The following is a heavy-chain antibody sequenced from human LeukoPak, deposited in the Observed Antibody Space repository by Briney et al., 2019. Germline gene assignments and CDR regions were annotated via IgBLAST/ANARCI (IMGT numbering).Heavy chain of an antibody. CDR1: GFIFSSYS. V-gene: IGHV3-21*01. CDR2: ISSSSSYI. J-gene: IGHJ3*02. CDR3: ATFSRQQLLDDVFDI. Sequence: PGGSLRLSCAASGFIFSSYSVNWVRQAPGKGLEWVSSISSSSSYIYYADSVKGRFTISRDNAKKSLYLQMNSLTAEDTAVYYCATFSRQQLLDDVFDIWGQGTMVTVSS. D-gene: IGHD3-3*01.